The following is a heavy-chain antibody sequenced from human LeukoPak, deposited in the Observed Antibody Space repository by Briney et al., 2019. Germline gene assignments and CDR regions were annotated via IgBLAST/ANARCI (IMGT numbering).Heavy chain of an antibody. J-gene: IGHJ6*02. CDR3: ARGGPITMVRGVIITRDGMDV. D-gene: IGHD3-10*01. V-gene: IGHV1-69*04. Sequence: ASVKVSCKASGGTFSSYAISWVRQAPGQGLEWMGRISPILGIANYAQKFQGRVTITADKSTSTAYMELSSLRSEDTAVYYCARGGPITMVRGVIITRDGMDVWGQGTTVTVSS. CDR1: GGTFSSYA. CDR2: ISPILGIA.